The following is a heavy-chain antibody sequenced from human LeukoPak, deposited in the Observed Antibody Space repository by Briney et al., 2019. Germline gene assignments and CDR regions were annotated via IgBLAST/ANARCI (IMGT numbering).Heavy chain of an antibody. CDR1: GGTFSSYA. CDR2: IIPIFGTA. V-gene: IGHV1-69*05. J-gene: IGHJ4*02. Sequence: ASVKVSCKASGGTFSSYAISWVRQAPGQGLEWMGGIIPIFGTANYAQKFQGRVTITTDESTSTAYMELSSLRSEDTAVYYCARAHVDTAMVFDYWGQGTLVTVSS. CDR3: ARAHVDTAMVFDY. D-gene: IGHD5-18*01.